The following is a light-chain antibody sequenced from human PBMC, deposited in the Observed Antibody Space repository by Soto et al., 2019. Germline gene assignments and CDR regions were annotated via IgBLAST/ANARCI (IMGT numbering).Light chain of an antibody. CDR1: QSISSY. CDR3: QQSYSTPPVT. CDR2: AAS. J-gene: IGKJ5*01. Sequence: DIQMTQSPSSLSASVGDRVTITCRASQSISSYLNWDQQKPGKAAKLLIYAASSLQSGVPSRFSGSGSGTDFTLTISSLQPEDFATYYCQQSYSTPPVTIGQGTRLEIK. V-gene: IGKV1-39*01.